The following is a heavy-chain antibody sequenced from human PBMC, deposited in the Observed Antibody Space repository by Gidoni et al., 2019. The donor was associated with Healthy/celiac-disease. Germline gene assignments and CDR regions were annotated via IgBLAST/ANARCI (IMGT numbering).Heavy chain of an antibody. J-gene: IGHJ6*02. Sequence: LEWIGYIYYSGSTNYNPSLKSRVTISVDTSKNQFSLQLSSVTAADTAVYYCARAVSSNYDYYYYGMDVWGQGTTVTVSS. CDR2: IYYSGST. CDR3: ARAVSSNYDYYYYGMDV. D-gene: IGHD4-4*01. V-gene: IGHV4-59*01.